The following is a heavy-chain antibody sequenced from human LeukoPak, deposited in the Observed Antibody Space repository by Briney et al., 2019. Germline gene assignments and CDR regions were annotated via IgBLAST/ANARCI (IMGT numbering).Heavy chain of an antibody. D-gene: IGHD2-2*01. V-gene: IGHV3-7*01. J-gene: IGHJ4*02. CDR1: GFTFSSYW. CDR3: AGTQGYCSSTSCLV. CDR2: IKQDGSEK. Sequence: GGSLRLSCAASGFTFSSYWMSWVRQAPGKGLEWVANIKQDGSEKYYVDSVKGRFTISRDNAKNSLYLQMNSLRAKDTAVYYCAGTQGYCSSTSCLVWGQGTLVTVSS.